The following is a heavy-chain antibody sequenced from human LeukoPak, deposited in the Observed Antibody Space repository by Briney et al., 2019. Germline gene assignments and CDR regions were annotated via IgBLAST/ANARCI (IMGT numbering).Heavy chain of an antibody. CDR3: ARLGGYDFWSGYKKGSFDY. Sequence: GGSLRLSCAASGFTFSSYEMKWVRQAPGKGLEWVSYISSSGSTIYYADSVKGRFTISRDNAKNSLYLQMNSLRAEDTAVYYCARLGGYDFWSGYKKGSFDYWGQGTLVTVSS. CDR1: GFTFSSYE. CDR2: ISSSGSTI. V-gene: IGHV3-48*03. D-gene: IGHD3-3*01. J-gene: IGHJ4*02.